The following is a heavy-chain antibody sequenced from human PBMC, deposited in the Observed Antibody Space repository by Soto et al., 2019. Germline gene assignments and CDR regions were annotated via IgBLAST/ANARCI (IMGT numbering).Heavy chain of an antibody. V-gene: IGHV3-7*03. J-gene: IGHJ3*02. CDR1: GFTFSSYW. D-gene: IGHD6-19*01. CDR2: IKQDGSEK. Sequence: GGSLRLSCAASGFTFSSYWMSWVRQAPGKGLEWVANIKQDGSEKYYVDSVKGRFTISRDNAKNSLYLQMNSLRAEDTAVYYCARVGWKQWLARGHDAFDIWVQGTMVTV. CDR3: ARVGWKQWLARGHDAFDI.